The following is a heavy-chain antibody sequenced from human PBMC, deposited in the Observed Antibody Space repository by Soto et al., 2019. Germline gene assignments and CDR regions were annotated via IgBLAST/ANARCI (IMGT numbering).Heavy chain of an antibody. CDR1: GGSISSGGYY. J-gene: IGHJ4*02. CDR3: ARGRLGYCSGGSCYVFDY. V-gene: IGHV4-31*03. CDR2: IYYSGST. D-gene: IGHD2-15*01. Sequence: SETLSLTCTVSGGSISSGGYYWSWIRQHPGKGLEWIGYIYYSGSTYYNPSLKSRVTISVDTSKNQFSLKLSSVTAADTAVYYCARGRLGYCSGGSCYVFDYWGQGTLVTVSS.